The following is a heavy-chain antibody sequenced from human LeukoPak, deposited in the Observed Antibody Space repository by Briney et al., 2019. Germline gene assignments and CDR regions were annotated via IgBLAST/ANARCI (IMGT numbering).Heavy chain of an antibody. CDR2: HGATT. Sequence: PGGPLRLSCAASGFTFSNAWMSWVRQAPGKGLEWVGRHGATTDYAAPVKGRFTISRDDSKNTVYLQMDSLKTEDTAVYYCVRWLRGYFDYWGQGTLVTVSS. CDR1: GFTFSNAW. D-gene: IGHD5-12*01. V-gene: IGHV3-15*01. CDR3: VRWLRGYFDY. J-gene: IGHJ4*02.